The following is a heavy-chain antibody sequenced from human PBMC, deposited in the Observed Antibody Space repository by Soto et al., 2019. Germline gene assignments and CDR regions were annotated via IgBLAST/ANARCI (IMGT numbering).Heavy chain of an antibody. Sequence: SETLSLTCAVSGGSISSGGYSWSWIRQPPGKGLEWIGYIYHSGSTYYNPSLKSRVTISVDRSKNQFSLKLSSVTAADTAVYYCARGSYTYYDILTGYTGWFDPWGQGTLVTVSS. J-gene: IGHJ5*02. CDR1: GGSISSGGYS. CDR3: ARGSYTYYDILTGYTGWFDP. CDR2: IYHSGST. V-gene: IGHV4-30-2*01. D-gene: IGHD3-9*01.